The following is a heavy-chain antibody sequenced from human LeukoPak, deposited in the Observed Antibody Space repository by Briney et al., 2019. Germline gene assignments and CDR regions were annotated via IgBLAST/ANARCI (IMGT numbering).Heavy chain of an antibody. CDR3: ARDNRILDAFDI. Sequence: ASVKVSCKASGYTFTGYYMHWVRQAPGQGPEWMGRINPNSGGTNYAQTFQGRVTMTRGTSISTAYMELSRLRSDDTAVYYCARDNRILDAFDIWGQGTMVTVSS. V-gene: IGHV1-2*06. D-gene: IGHD2-15*01. CDR2: INPNSGGT. CDR1: GYTFTGYY. J-gene: IGHJ3*02.